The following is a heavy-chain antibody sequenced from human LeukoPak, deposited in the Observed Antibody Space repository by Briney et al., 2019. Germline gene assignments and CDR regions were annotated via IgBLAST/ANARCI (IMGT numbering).Heavy chain of an antibody. D-gene: IGHD3-10*01. CDR2: INHSGST. Sequence: SETLSLTCAVYGGSFSGYYWSWIRQPPGKGLEWIGEINHSGSTNYNPSLKSRVTISVDTSKNQFSLKLSSVTAADTAVYYCARAPRRILLWFGEPFDYWGQGTLVTVSS. V-gene: IGHV4-34*01. CDR1: GGSFSGYY. CDR3: ARAPRRILLWFGEPFDY. J-gene: IGHJ4*02.